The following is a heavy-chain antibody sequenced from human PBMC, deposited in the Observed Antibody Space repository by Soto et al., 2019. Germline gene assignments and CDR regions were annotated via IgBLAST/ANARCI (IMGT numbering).Heavy chain of an antibody. CDR1: GFTFSSYA. D-gene: IGHD5-12*01. CDR3: ARDRRDGYNWVRGDYYYGMDV. Sequence: GGSLRLSCAASGFTFSSYAMHWVRQAPGKGLEWVAVISYDGSNKYYADSVKGRFTISRDNSKNTLYLQMNSLRAEDTAVYYCARDRRDGYNWVRGDYYYGMDVWGQGTTVTVSS. CDR2: ISYDGSNK. J-gene: IGHJ6*02. V-gene: IGHV3-30-3*01.